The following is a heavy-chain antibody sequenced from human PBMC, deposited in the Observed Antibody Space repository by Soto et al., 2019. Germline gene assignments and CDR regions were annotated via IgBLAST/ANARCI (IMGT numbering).Heavy chain of an antibody. CDR2: VHSDGTTT. CDR1: GFTFSSYW. CDR3: ARGDRGGFDL. Sequence: PGGSLRLSCAASGFTFSSYWMSGVRQAPGKGLVWVSRVHSDGTTTTYADSVKGRFTISRDNARNTVSLQMSSLRAEDTAIYYCARGDRGGFDLWGHGTVVTVSS. V-gene: IGHV3-74*01. J-gene: IGHJ3*01. D-gene: IGHD3-10*01.